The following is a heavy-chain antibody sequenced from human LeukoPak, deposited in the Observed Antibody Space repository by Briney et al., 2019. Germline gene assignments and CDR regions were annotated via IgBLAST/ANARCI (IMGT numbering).Heavy chain of an antibody. CDR2: INPNSGGK. Sequence: AAVKVSCKASVCTFTDYYIHWVRQAPGQGLEWVGWINPNSGGKNYAQKFQGRVTMTRDTSISTAYMELSRRRPDDTALYYCSRPRDEGGLYWNFDLWGRGTLVTVSS. CDR1: VCTFTDYY. V-gene: IGHV1-2*02. D-gene: IGHD2-15*01. J-gene: IGHJ2*01. CDR3: SRPRDEGGLYWNFDL.